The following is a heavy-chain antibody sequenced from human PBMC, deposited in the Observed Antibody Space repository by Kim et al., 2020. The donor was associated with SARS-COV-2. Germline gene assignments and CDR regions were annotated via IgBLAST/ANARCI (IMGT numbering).Heavy chain of an antibody. CDR3: ARDDYSGGRGV. Sequence: GGSLRLSCAASGFTVSSNYMSWVRQAPGKGLEWVSVIYSGGSTYYAESVKGRFTISRDNSKNTLYLQMNSLRAEDTAVYYCARDDYSGGRGVWGQGTLVTVSS. CDR2: IYSGGST. V-gene: IGHV3-66*01. J-gene: IGHJ4*02. D-gene: IGHD2-21*01. CDR1: GFTVSSNY.